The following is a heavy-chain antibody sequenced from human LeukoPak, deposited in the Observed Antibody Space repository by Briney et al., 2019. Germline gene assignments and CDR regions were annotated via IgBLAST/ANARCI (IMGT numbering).Heavy chain of an antibody. CDR3: ATGTYCSRTSCYHYYYYGMDV. D-gene: IGHD2-2*01. J-gene: IGHJ6*02. CDR1: GFTFSSYW. Sequence: PGGSLRLSCAASGFTFSSYWMHWVRQAPGKGLVYVSRINSDGSSTNYAGSVSGRFTISRDNAKNTLYLQMNSLGAEDTAVYYCATGTYCSRTSCYHYYYYGMDVWGQGTTVTVSS. V-gene: IGHV3-74*01. CDR2: INSDGSST.